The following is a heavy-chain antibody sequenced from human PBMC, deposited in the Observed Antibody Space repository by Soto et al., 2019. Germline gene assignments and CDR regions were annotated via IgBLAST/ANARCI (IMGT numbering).Heavy chain of an antibody. Sequence: SETLSLTCAVYGGSFSGYYWSWIRQPPGKGLEWIGEINHSGSTNYNPSLKSRVTISVDTSKNQFSLKLSSVTAADTAVYYCGRGVAYYDFWSGYYGYWGQGTLVTVSS. CDR3: GRGVAYYDFWSGYYGY. J-gene: IGHJ4*02. V-gene: IGHV4-34*01. CDR2: INHSGST. D-gene: IGHD3-3*01. CDR1: GGSFSGYY.